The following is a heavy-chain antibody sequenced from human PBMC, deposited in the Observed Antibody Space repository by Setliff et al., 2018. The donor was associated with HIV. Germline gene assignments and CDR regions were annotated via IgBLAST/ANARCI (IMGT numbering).Heavy chain of an antibody. V-gene: IGHV1-8*02. Sequence: ASVKVSCKTSGYVFTDYDINWVRQTPGQGLEWMGWVNCNRGNTAYAQKFQGRVTMTRDFSIDTAYMELSSLTSEDTGVYYCAIDVIGGWLRPMPDFWGPGTLVTVSS. D-gene: IGHD5-12*01. J-gene: IGHJ4*02. CDR2: VNCNRGNT. CDR1: GYVFTDYD. CDR3: AIDVIGGWLRPMPDF.